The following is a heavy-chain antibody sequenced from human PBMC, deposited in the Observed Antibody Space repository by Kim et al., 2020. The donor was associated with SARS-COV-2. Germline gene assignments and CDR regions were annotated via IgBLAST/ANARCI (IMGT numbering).Heavy chain of an antibody. Sequence: GGSLRLSCAASGFTFNFFAMTWVRQAPGKGLEWVSLISGSGGRTYYADSVKGRFTISRDNSKNTVNLQMNNLRVEDTAVYYCATDRRSDTADYIKHWGQGILVTVAS. D-gene: IGHD1-26*01. CDR1: GFTFNFFA. CDR2: ISGSGGRT. J-gene: IGHJ1*01. V-gene: IGHV3-23*01. CDR3: ATDRRSDTADYIKH.